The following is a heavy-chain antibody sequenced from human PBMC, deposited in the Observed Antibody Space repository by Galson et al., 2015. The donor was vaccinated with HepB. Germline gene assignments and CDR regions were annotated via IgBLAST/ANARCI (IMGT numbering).Heavy chain of an antibody. D-gene: IGHD2-2*01. CDR3: ARDSGFDIVVVPAALVYYYYYMDV. V-gene: IGHV1-69*13. J-gene: IGHJ6*03. CDR1: GGTFSSYA. CDR2: IIPIFGTA. Sequence: SVKVSCKASGGTFSSYAISWVRQAPGQGLEWMGGIIPIFGTANYAQKFQGRVTITADESTSTAYMELSSLRSEDTAVYYCARDSGFDIVVVPAALVYYYYYMDVWGKGTTVTVSS.